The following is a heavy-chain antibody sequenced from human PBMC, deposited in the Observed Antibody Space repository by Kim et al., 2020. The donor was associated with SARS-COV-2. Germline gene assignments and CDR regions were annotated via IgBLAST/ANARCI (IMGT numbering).Heavy chain of an antibody. Sequence: SETLSLTCTVSGGSISGSSYYWGWIRQPPGKGLEWIGSMYYSGSTYYNPSLKSRVTISVDTSKNQFSLKLSSVTAADTAMYYCTTYIAVAGRGGYYFDYWGQGTLVTVSS. V-gene: IGHV4-39*01. CDR1: GGSISGSSYY. CDR3: TTYIAVAGRGGYYFDY. CDR2: MYYSGST. D-gene: IGHD6-19*01. J-gene: IGHJ4*02.